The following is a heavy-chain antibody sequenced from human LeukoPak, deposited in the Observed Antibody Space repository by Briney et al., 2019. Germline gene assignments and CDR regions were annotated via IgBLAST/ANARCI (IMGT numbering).Heavy chain of an antibody. CDR2: IHTSGTT. D-gene: IGHD6-6*01. CDR1: GGSISSSSYY. Sequence: SETLSLTCTVSGGSISSSSYYWGWIRQPPGKGLEWIGRIHTSGTTNYNPSLKSRVTISIDKSNNQFFLRLDSVTAAGTAVYYCARDFRLGARTYYYYMDVWGKGTTVAVSS. J-gene: IGHJ6*03. V-gene: IGHV4-61*05. CDR3: ARDFRLGARTYYYYMDV.